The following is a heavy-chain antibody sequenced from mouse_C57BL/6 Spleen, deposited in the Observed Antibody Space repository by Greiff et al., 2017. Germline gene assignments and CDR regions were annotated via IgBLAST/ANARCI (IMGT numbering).Heavy chain of an antibody. J-gene: IGHJ3*01. V-gene: IGHV1-80*01. CDR3: ARSDYGSSYGFAY. D-gene: IGHD1-1*01. Sequence: QVQLKESGAELVKPGASVKISCKASGYAFSSYWMNWVKQRPGKGLEWIGQIYPGDGDTNYNGKFKGKATLTADKSSSTAYMQLSSLTSEDSAVYCCARSDYGSSYGFAYWGQGTLVTVSA. CDR2: IYPGDGDT. CDR1: GYAFSSYW.